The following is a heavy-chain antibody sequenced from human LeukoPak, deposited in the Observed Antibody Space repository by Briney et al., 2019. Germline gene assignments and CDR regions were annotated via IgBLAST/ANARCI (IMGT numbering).Heavy chain of an antibody. CDR2: ISGSGGST. CDR1: GFTFRSYA. D-gene: IGHD3-22*01. Sequence: PGGSLRVSCAASGFTFRSYAMSWVRQAPGKGLEWVSAISGSGGSTYYADSVKGRFTISRDNSKNTLYMQMNSLRAEDTAVYYCANRYDSSGYYSPTHFDYWGQGTLVTVSS. V-gene: IGHV3-23*01. J-gene: IGHJ4*02. CDR3: ANRYDSSGYYSPTHFDY.